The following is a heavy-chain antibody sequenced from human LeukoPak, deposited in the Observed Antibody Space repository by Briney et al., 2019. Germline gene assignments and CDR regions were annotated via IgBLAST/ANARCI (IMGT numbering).Heavy chain of an antibody. V-gene: IGHV3-30*14. CDR1: GFTFSSYT. D-gene: IGHD3-10*01. CDR2: ISFDGSNK. J-gene: IGHJ4*02. CDR3: ARESMVRGVGDY. Sequence: GGSLRLSCAASGFTFSSYTIHWVRQPPGKGLEWVAVISFDGSNKYYADSVKGRLTISRDNSKNTLYLQMNSLRAEDTAMYYCARESMVRGVGDYWGQGTLVTVSS.